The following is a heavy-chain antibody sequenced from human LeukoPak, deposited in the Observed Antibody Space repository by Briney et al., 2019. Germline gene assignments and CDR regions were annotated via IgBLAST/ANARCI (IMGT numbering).Heavy chain of an antibody. D-gene: IGHD6-13*01. CDR1: GGSNSRSNYY. Sequence: PSETLSLTCTVSGGSNSRSNYYWGWIRQPPGKGLEWIGRLYSSGNTYYNPTLKSRVTISVHSSRNQFSLKLTFVTAADTAVYYCARTASEYSISWIDWGQGTLVTVSS. J-gene: IGHJ1*01. CDR2: LYSSGNT. V-gene: IGHV4-39*01. CDR3: ARTASEYSISWID.